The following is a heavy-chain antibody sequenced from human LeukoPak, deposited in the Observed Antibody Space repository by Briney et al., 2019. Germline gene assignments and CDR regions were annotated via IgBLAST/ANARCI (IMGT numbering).Heavy chain of an antibody. J-gene: IGHJ4*02. CDR1: GFTFSSYA. Sequence: GGSQRLSCAASGFTFSSYAMSWVRQAPGKGLEWVSGISGSDGSTYYADSVKGRFAISRDNSKNTLYLQMNSLRAEDTAVYYCARAGNTRFDYWGQGTLVTVSS. D-gene: IGHD2/OR15-2a*01. CDR2: ISGSDGST. CDR3: ARAGNTRFDY. V-gene: IGHV3-23*01.